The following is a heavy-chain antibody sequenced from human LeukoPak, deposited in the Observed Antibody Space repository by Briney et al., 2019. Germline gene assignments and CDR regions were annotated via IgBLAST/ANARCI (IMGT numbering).Heavy chain of an antibody. CDR2: INSDGSST. V-gene: IGHV3-74*01. Sequence: GGSLRLSCAASGFTFSSYWMHWVRQAPGKGLVWVSRINSDGSSTSYADSVKGRFTISRDNAKNTLYLQMNSLRAEDTAVYYCARGLAYYYDSSGYYPLRDWGQGTLVTVSS. J-gene: IGHJ4*02. CDR3: ARGLAYYYDSSGYYPLRD. CDR1: GFTFSSYW. D-gene: IGHD3-22*01.